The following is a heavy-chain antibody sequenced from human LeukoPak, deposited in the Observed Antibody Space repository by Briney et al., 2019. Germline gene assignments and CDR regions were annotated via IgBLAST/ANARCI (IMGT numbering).Heavy chain of an antibody. Sequence: LRLSCADSGFTFSSYAMSWVRQPPGKGLEWIGYIYYSGSTYYNPSLKSRVTISVDTSKNQFSLKLSSVTAADTAVYYCARNDGGYYFDYWGQGTLVTVSS. CDR3: ARNDGGYYFDY. V-gene: IGHV4-30-4*08. D-gene: IGHD4-23*01. J-gene: IGHJ4*02. CDR2: IYYSGST. CDR1: GFTFSSYA.